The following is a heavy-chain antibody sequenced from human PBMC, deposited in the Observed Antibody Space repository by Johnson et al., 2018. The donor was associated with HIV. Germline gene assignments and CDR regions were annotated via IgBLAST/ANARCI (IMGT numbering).Heavy chain of an antibody. V-gene: IGHV3-30-3*01. CDR1: GFTFSSYA. D-gene: IGHD3-22*01. CDR2: ISYDGINK. J-gene: IGHJ3*02. Sequence: QVQLVESGGGVVQPGRSLRLSCAASGFTFSSYAMHWVRQAPGKGLEWVAVISYDGINKYYADSVTCRFTIPRDNSKNTRYLQINSLRAEDTAVYYCARDLPYYYDSSNKNGAFDIWGQGTVVTVS. CDR3: ARDLPYYYDSSNKNGAFDI.